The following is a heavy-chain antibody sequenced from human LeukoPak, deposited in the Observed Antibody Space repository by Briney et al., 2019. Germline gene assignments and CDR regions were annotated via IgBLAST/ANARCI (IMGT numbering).Heavy chain of an antibody. Sequence: SETLSLTCTVSGGSISSGGYYWSWIRQHPGKGLEWIGYIYYSGSTYYNPSLKSRVTISVDTSKNQFSLKLSSVTAADTAVYYCARGPYCSSTSCDPRPADYWGQGTLVTVSS. V-gene: IGHV4-31*03. CDR1: GGSISSGGYY. CDR3: ARGPYCSSTSCDPRPADY. D-gene: IGHD2-2*01. J-gene: IGHJ4*02. CDR2: IYYSGST.